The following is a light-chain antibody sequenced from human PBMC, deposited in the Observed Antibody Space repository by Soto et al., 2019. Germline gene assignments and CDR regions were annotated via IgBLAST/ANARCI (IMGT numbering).Light chain of an antibody. V-gene: IGLV2-23*02. CDR3: CSFAGGATFV. J-gene: IGLJ2*01. CDR2: DAS. CDR1: SNDIGGYNL. Sequence: QSALTQPASVSGSPGQSITISCTGTSNDIGGYNLVSWYQQHPGKAPKLIIYDASERPSGVSDRFSGSRSGNTASLSISPLQAEDEADYFCCSFAGGATFVFGGGTKLTVL.